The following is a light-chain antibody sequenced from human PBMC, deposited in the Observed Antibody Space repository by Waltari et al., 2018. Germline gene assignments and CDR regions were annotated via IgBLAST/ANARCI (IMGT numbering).Light chain of an antibody. V-gene: IGLV3-27*01. CDR3: YSAADNGV. Sequence: SYELTQPSSVSVSPGQTARITCSGDVLAKKYARWFQQKPGQAPVLVIYKDRERPSGIPGRFSGSSSGTTVTLTISGAQFEDEADYYCYSAADNGVFGGGTKLTVL. J-gene: IGLJ3*02. CDR1: VLAKKY. CDR2: KDR.